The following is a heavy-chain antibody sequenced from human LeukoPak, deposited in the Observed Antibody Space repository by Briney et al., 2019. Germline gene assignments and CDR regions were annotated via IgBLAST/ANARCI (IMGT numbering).Heavy chain of an antibody. D-gene: IGHD3-10*01. Sequence: GGSLRLSCAASGFIFSSYAMSWVRQAPGKRLEWVSTIIRSGDRTSYAESVKGRFTISRDNSKNTLYLQMNSLRAEDTAVYYCAKGGVAPGRAGDSFAYRVLGTLVT. CDR3: AKGGVAPGRAGDSFAY. CDR2: IIRSGDRT. CDR1: GFIFSSYA. V-gene: IGHV3-23*01. J-gene: IGHJ4*02.